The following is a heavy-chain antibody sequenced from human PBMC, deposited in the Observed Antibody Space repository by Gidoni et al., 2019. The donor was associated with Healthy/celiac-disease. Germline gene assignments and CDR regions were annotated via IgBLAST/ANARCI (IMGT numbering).Heavy chain of an antibody. CDR2: IYYSGST. V-gene: IGHV4-59*01. Sequence: QVQLRESGPGLVKPSETLSLTCTVSGGSISSYYWSWIRQPPGKGLEWIGYIYYSGSTNYNPPLKSRVTISVDTSKNQFSLKLSSVTAADTAVYYCARALGYCSSTSCYGIYYYYYYGMDVWGQGTTVTVSS. D-gene: IGHD2-2*01. CDR3: ARALGYCSSTSCYGIYYYYYYGMDV. J-gene: IGHJ6*02. CDR1: GGSISSYY.